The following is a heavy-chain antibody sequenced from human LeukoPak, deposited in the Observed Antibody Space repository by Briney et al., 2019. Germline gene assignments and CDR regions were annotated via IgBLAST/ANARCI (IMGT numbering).Heavy chain of an antibody. CDR2: IYPGDSDT. V-gene: IGHV5-51*01. CDR3: ARPASGYSGYDSFDY. Sequence: GESLKISCKGSGYSFTSYWIGWVRQMPGKGLEWMGIIYPGDSDTRYSPSFQGQVTIPADKSISTAYLQWSSLKASDTAMYYCARPASGYSGYDSFDYWGQGTLVTVSS. CDR1: GYSFTSYW. J-gene: IGHJ4*02. D-gene: IGHD5-12*01.